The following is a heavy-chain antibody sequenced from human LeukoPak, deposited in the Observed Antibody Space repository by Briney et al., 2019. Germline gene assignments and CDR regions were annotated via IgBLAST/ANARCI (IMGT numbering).Heavy chain of an antibody. CDR2: IRDVGSNK. CDR3: SKEAPYYYDSSGPFDY. V-gene: IGHV3-30*02. Sequence: GGSLRLSCVASGFPFSSYGMHWVRQAPGRRRGWVAFIRDVGSNKYYADSAKGGFTISRDKSKNTLYLQMNRLRTKYTSVYCCSKEAPYYYDSSGPFDYEAQGTLVTVSS. CDR1: GFPFSSYG. J-gene: IGHJ4*02. D-gene: IGHD3-22*01.